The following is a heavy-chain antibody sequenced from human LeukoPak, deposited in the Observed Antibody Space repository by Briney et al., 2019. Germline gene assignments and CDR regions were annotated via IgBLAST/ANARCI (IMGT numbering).Heavy chain of an antibody. Sequence: SETLSLTCAVYGGSFSGYYWSWIRQPPGKGLEWIGEINHSGSTNYNPSLKSRVTISVDTSKNQFSLKLSSVTAADTAVYYCARSTSDGDYRLLDAFDIWGQGTMVTVSS. D-gene: IGHD4-17*01. J-gene: IGHJ3*02. CDR1: GGSFSGYY. CDR2: INHSGST. V-gene: IGHV4-34*01. CDR3: ARSTSDGDYRLLDAFDI.